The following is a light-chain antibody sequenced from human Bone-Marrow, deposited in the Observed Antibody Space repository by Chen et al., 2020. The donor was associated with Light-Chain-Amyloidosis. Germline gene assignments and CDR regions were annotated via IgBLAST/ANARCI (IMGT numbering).Light chain of an antibody. CDR3: QSADRSVTYEVI. Sequence: SYDLTQPPSVSVSPGRTARITCSGDDLPTKYAYWYHQKPGQAPVLGIHRDTERPSGISERFTGSSSGTTATLTISGVQAEDEADYHCQSADRSVTYEVIFGGGTKMTVL. CDR2: RDT. CDR1: DLPTKY. J-gene: IGLJ2*01. V-gene: IGLV3-25*03.